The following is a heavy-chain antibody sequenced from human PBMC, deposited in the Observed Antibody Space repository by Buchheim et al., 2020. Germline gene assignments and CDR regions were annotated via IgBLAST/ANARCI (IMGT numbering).Heavy chain of an antibody. V-gene: IGHV4-39*01. CDR3: VRHSPAGEQWLVLSWFDP. D-gene: IGHD6-19*01. CDR2: IYYSGST. CDR1: GGSISSSSYY. Sequence: QLQLQESGPGLVKPSETLSLTCTVSGGSISSSSYYWGWIRQPPGKGLEWIGSIYYSGSTYYNPSLKSRVTISVDTSKNQFSLKLSSVTAADTAVYYCVRHSPAGEQWLVLSWFDPWGQGTL. J-gene: IGHJ5*02.